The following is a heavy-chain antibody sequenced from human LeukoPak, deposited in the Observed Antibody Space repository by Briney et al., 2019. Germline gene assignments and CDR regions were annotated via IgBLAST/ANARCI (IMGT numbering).Heavy chain of an antibody. J-gene: IGHJ4*02. V-gene: IGHV3-48*04. CDR1: GFTFSSYS. Sequence: GGSLRLSCEASGFTFSSYSMNWVRQAPGKGLEWVSFIVGSSSTIYYADSVKGRFTISRDNAKNSLYLQMNSLRAEDTAVYYCAKDASRWDPYYFDYWGQGTLVTVSS. CDR3: AKDASRWDPYYFDY. CDR2: IVGSSSTI. D-gene: IGHD1-26*01.